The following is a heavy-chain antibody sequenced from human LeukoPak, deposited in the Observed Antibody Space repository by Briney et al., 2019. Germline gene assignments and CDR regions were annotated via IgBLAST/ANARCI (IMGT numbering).Heavy chain of an antibody. D-gene: IGHD6-6*01. CDR3: EAIAARVSPLFDY. V-gene: IGHV3-23*01. CDR2: ISGSGAST. CDR1: GFTFSSYA. J-gene: IGHJ4*02. Sequence: GGSLRLSCAASGFTFSSYAMTWVRQAPGKGLEWVSAISGSGASTYYADSVKGRFTISRDNSKNTLYLQMNSLRAEDTAVYYCEAIAARVSPLFDYWGQGTLVTVSS.